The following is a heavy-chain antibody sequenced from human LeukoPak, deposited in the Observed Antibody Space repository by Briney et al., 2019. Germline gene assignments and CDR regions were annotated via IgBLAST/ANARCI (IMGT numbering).Heavy chain of an antibody. CDR3: AREPYYYDSSGYINYYYGMDV. CDR2: IYDSGST. J-gene: IGHJ6*02. D-gene: IGHD3-22*01. CDR1: GGSIRSSYYY. Sequence: SETLSLTCTVSGGSIRSSYYYWGWIRQPPGKGLEWIGSIYDSGSTYYNPSLKSRVTISVDTSKNQFSLKLSSVTAADTAVYYCAREPYYYDSSGYINYYYGMDVWGQGTTVTVSS. V-gene: IGHV4-39*07.